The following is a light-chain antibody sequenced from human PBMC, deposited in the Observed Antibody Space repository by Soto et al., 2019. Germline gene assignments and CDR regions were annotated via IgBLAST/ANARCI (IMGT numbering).Light chain of an antibody. V-gene: IGKV2-30*01. CDR1: QSLVDNDGYSY. CDR3: MQGTHWPYT. Sequence: VVMTQSPLSLPVTLGEPASVSCRSSQSLVDNDGYSYLSWFQQRPGQSPRRLIYKVSKRDSGVPDRFSGSGSDTDFTLKISRVEPEDVGVYYCMQGTHWPYTFGQGTQLEIK. CDR2: KVS. J-gene: IGKJ2*01.